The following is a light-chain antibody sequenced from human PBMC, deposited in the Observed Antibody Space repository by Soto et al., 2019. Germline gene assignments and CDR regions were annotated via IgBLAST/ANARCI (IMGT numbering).Light chain of an antibody. Sequence: DFQMTQSPSILSASVGDRVSITCRASQSIHSWLAWYQQKPGRTPTLLIYKASTLQSGVPSRFSGSRSGTEFTLNISNMQTEDFATYYCQQYNAHPYTFGQGTKLEIK. V-gene: IGKV1-5*03. CDR1: QSIHSW. J-gene: IGKJ2*01. CDR3: QQYNAHPYT. CDR2: KAS.